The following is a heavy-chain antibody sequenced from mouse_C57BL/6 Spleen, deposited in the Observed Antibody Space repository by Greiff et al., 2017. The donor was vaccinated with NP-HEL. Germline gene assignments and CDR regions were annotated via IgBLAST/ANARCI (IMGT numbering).Heavy chain of an antibody. CDR2: ISSGGDYI. Sequence: EVKLMGSGEGLVKPGGSLKLSCAASGFTFSSYAMSWVRQTPEKRLEWVAYISSGGDYIYYADTVKGRFTISRDNARNTLYLKMSSLKSEDTAMYYCTREGGNSLGGAMDYWGQGTSVTVSS. CDR1: GFTFSSYA. CDR3: TREGGNSLGGAMDY. D-gene: IGHD1-3*01. V-gene: IGHV5-9-1*02. J-gene: IGHJ4*01.